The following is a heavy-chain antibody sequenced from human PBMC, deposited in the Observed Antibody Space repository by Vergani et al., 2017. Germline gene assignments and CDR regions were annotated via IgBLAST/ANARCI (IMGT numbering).Heavy chain of an antibody. D-gene: IGHD3-3*01. V-gene: IGHV2-26*01. CDR1: GFSLSNARMG. J-gene: IGHJ4*02. CDR2: SFSDDEK. CDR3: ARISWDFWSGYGMGFDY. Sequence: QVTLKESGPVLVKPTETLTLTCTVSGFSLSNARMGVSWIRQPPGKALEWLAQSFSDDEKSYSTSLKTRLTISKDTSKSQVFLTMTNMDPVDTATYYCARISWDFWSGYGMGFDYWGQGTLVTVSS.